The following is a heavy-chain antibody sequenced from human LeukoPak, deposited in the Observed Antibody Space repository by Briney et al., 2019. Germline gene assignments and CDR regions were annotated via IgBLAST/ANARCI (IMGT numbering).Heavy chain of an antibody. CDR3: ASPYYYGSGSYFYY. Sequence: GGSLRLSCAASGFTFSSYAMSWVRQAPGKGLEWVSAISDSGGSTYYADSVKGRFTISRDNSKNTLYLQMNSLRAEDTAVYYCASPYYYGSGSYFYYWGQGTLVAVSS. J-gene: IGHJ4*02. CDR1: GFTFSSYA. D-gene: IGHD3-10*01. CDR2: ISDSGGST. V-gene: IGHV3-23*01.